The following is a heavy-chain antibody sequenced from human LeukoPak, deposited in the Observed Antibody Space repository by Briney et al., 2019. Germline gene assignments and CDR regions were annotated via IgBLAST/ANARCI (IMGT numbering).Heavy chain of an antibody. CDR3: AEDRGYSYGYGMDV. J-gene: IGHJ6*02. D-gene: IGHD5-18*01. CDR2: ISGSGGST. Sequence: GGSLRLSCAASGFTFSSYAMSWVRQAPGKGLEWVSAISGSGGSTYYADSVKGRFTISRDNSKNTLYLQMNSLRAEDTAVYYCAEDRGYSYGYGMDVWGQGTTVTVSS. CDR1: GFTFSSYA. V-gene: IGHV3-23*01.